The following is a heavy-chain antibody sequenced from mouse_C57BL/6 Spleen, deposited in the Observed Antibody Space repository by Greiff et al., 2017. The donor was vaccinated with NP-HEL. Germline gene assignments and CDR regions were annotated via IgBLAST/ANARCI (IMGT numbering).Heavy chain of an antibody. CDR3: TRSETLTGTFAY. CDR2: IYPGNSDT. D-gene: IGHD4-1*01. CDR1: GYTFTSYW. Sequence: EVKLVESGTVLARPGASVKMSCKTSGYTFTSYWMHWVKQRPGQGLEWIGAIYPGNSDTSYNQKFKGKAKLTAVTSASTAYMELSSLTNEDSAVYYCTRSETLTGTFAYWGQGTLVTVSA. V-gene: IGHV1-5*01. J-gene: IGHJ3*01.